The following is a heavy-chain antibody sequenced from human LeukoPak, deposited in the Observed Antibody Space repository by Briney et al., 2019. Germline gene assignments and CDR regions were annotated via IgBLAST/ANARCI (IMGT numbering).Heavy chain of an antibody. D-gene: IGHD6-25*01. CDR1: GYTFTGYY. V-gene: IGHV1-2*02. Sequence: ASLKVSCKTSGYTFTGYYMHWVRQAPGQGLEWMGWINPNNGDTRYVQNFQGRVTMTRDTSISTVYMELSRLRSDDTAVYYCGRDGDSSEFYYYYYMDVWGKGTTVTVSS. CDR2: INPNNGDT. CDR3: GRDGDSSEFYYYYYMDV. J-gene: IGHJ6*03.